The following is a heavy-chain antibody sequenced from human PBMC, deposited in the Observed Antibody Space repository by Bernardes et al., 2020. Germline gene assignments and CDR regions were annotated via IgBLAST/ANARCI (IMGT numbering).Heavy chain of an antibody. V-gene: IGHV3-74*01. CDR2: TNSDGRIL. CDR3: GRVRGWYGYYYGMDV. CDR1: GVTVNTHW. Sequence: GGSLRLSCTASGVTVNTHWRHWVRQAPGKGLAWVSRTNSDGRILSYADSVKGRFNISRENAQNKVDLVMNSLRVEDAAVYYCGRVRGWYGYYYGMDVWGQGTAVRLSS. D-gene: IGHD6-19*01. J-gene: IGHJ6*02.